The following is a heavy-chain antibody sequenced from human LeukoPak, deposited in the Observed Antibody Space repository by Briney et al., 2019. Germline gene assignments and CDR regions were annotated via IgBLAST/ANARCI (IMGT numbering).Heavy chain of an antibody. V-gene: IGHV4-59*01. J-gene: IGHJ4*02. CDR3: ARDHWGAMAFDY. Sequence: PSETLSLTCAVYGGSFSSYYWSWIRQPPGKGLEWIGYIYYSGSTNYNPSLKSRVTISVDTSKNQFSLKLSSVTAADTAVYYCARDHWGAMAFDYWGQGTLVTVSS. D-gene: IGHD5-18*01. CDR2: IYYSGST. CDR1: GGSFSSYY.